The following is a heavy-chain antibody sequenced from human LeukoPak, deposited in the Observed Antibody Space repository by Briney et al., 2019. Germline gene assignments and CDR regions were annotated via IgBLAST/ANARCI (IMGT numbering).Heavy chain of an antibody. CDR1: GFTFSSYG. Sequence: PGRSLRLSCAASGFTFSSYGMHWVRQAPGKGLEWVTVISYDGSNKYYADSVKGRFTISRDNSKNTLYLQMNSLRAEDTAVSYCAKDPGGSSGYPDAFDIWGQGTMVTVSS. V-gene: IGHV3-30*18. J-gene: IGHJ3*02. D-gene: IGHD3-22*01. CDR2: ISYDGSNK. CDR3: AKDPGGSSGYPDAFDI.